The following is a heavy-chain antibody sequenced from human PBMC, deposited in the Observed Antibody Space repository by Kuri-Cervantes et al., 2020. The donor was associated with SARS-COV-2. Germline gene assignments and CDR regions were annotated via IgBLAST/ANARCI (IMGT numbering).Heavy chain of an antibody. D-gene: IGHD5-12*01. V-gene: IGHV3-30*18. CDR1: GFTFSSYG. Sequence: GGSLRLSCAASGFTFSSYGMHWVRQAPGKGLEWVAVISYDGSNKYHADPVKGRFTISRDNSKNTLYLQMNSLRAEDTAVYYCAKAYDPYGMDVWGQGTTVTVSS. CDR3: AKAYDPYGMDV. CDR2: ISYDGSNK. J-gene: IGHJ6*02.